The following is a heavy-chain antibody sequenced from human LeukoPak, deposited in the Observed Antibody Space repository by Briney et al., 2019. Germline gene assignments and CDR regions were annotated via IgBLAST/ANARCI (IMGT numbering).Heavy chain of an antibody. Sequence: PSETLSLTCAVYGGSFSGYYWSWIRQPPGKGLEWIGEINHSGSTNYNPSLKSRVTISVDTSKNQFSLMLSSVTAADTAVYYCARGRVPYGSGSYYNVIGYYYYMDVWGKGTTVTVSS. CDR2: INHSGST. J-gene: IGHJ6*03. D-gene: IGHD3-10*01. CDR3: ARGRVPYGSGSYYNVIGYYYYMDV. CDR1: GGSFSGYY. V-gene: IGHV4-34*01.